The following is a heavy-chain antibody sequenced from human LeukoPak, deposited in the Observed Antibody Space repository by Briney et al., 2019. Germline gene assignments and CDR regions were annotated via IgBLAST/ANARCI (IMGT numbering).Heavy chain of an antibody. V-gene: IGHV3-74*01. Sequence: GGSLRLSCAASRFIFTNYWIHWVRQAPGKGLVWVSHVNNDGSATSYADSVKGRFTISRDSAKNTVYLQMNSLRAEDTAVYYCAKAAVAGMDVWGQGTTVTVSS. CDR3: AKAAVAGMDV. CDR2: VNNDGSAT. CDR1: RFIFTNYW. D-gene: IGHD5-18*01. J-gene: IGHJ6*02.